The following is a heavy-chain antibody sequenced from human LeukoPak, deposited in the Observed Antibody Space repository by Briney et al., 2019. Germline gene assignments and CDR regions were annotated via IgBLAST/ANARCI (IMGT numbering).Heavy chain of an antibody. CDR3: AIFDFLFGEIDNWFDP. CDR2: IYPGDSDT. D-gene: IGHD3-16*01. CDR1: GYNFTIYW. J-gene: IGHJ5*02. Sequence: GESLKISCKGSGYNFTIYWIGWVRQMPGKGLEWVGIIYPGDSDTRYSPSFQGQVTISADKSFSTAYLQWSSLKASDTAMYYCAIFDFLFGEIDNWFDPWGQGTQVTVSS. V-gene: IGHV5-51*01.